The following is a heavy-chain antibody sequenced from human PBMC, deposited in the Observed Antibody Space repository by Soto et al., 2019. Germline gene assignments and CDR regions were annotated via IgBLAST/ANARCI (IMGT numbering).Heavy chain of an antibody. CDR3: AKIRWTISLQEEDAI. CDR1: GGTFGSYA. J-gene: IGHJ4*02. Sequence: QVQLVQSGAEVKKPGSSVKVSCKSSGGTFGSYAISWVRQAPGQGLEWMGGVIPIFGTPHYAQKFHGRVTITADIPTSTAYLERSGLKSADTAVYYCAKIRWTISLQEEDAIWGQGTLVTVSS. D-gene: IGHD2-15*01. V-gene: IGHV1-69*06. CDR2: VIPIFGTP.